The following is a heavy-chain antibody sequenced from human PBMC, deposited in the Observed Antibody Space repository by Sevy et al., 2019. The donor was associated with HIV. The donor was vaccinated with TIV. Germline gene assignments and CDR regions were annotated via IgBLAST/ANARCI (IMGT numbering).Heavy chain of an antibody. J-gene: IGHJ5*02. Sequence: SETLSLSCTVSGGSISAYHWSWIRQPPGKGLEYIGYIHYTGTTNYNPSLKSRVTISVDTSKNQFSLKLSSVTAADTALYYCARAPPVRSGDDSLNWFDPWGQGTLVTVSS. CDR3: ARAPPVRSGDDSLNWFDP. CDR1: GGSISAYH. D-gene: IGHD5-12*01. CDR2: IHYTGTT. V-gene: IGHV4-59*01.